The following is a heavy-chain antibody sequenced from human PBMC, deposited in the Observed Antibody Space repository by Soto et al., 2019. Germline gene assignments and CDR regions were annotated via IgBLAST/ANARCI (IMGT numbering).Heavy chain of an antibody. J-gene: IGHJ5*02. D-gene: IGHD4-17*01. CDR1: GSSFSSNA. CDR3: ARALPPTVTTNWFDP. CDR2: ISSNGGST. V-gene: IGHV3-64*01. Sequence: GESLKISCPASGSSFSSNAMHWVRQAPGKGLEYVSAISSNGGSTDYANSVKGRFTISRDNSKNTLDLQMGSLRAEDTAVYYCARALPPTVTTNWFDPWGQGTLVTVSS.